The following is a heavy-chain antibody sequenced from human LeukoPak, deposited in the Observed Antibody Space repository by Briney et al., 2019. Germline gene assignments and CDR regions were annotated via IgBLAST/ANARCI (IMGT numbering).Heavy chain of an antibody. V-gene: IGHV4-4*07. D-gene: IGHD4-17*01. CDR2: IYASGNT. J-gene: IGHJ4*02. Sequence: SETLSLTCTVSGGSISSYYWSWIRQPAGKGLEWIGRIYASGNTNYNPSLKSRVTMSVDTSKNLFALKLSSVTAADTAVYYCATTSGGYGDPFDYWGQGTLVTVSS. CDR3: ATTSGGYGDPFDY. CDR1: GGSISSYY.